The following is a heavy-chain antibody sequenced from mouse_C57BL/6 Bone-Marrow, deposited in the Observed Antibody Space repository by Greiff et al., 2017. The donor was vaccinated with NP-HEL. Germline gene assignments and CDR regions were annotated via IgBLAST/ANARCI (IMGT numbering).Heavy chain of an antibody. CDR1: GFTFSDFY. CDR2: SRNKANDYTT. J-gene: IGHJ1*03. V-gene: IGHV7-1*01. Sequence: EVKLEESGGGLVQSGRSLRLSCATSGFTFSDFYMEWVRQAPGKGLEWIAASRNKANDYTTEYSASVKGRFIVSRDTSQSILYLQMNALRAEDTAIYYCARDNWDWYCDVWGTGTTVTVSS. CDR3: ARDNWDWYCDV. D-gene: IGHD4-1*01.